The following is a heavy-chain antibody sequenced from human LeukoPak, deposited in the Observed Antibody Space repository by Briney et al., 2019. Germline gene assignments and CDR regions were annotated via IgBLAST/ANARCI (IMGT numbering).Heavy chain of an antibody. CDR3: ARGLRDEERHYGYYYIDV. V-gene: IGHV4-4*09. CDR1: GDSVSGYY. J-gene: IGHJ6*03. CDR2: FYTSANT. Sequence: SETLSLTCTVSGDSVSGYYGSWIRQPPGKGLEWIGYFYTSANTNYNPSPKSRVTISVDTSKNQFSLKLSSVTAADTAVYYCARGLRDEERHYGYYYIDVWGKGTTVTVSS. D-gene: IGHD3-22*01.